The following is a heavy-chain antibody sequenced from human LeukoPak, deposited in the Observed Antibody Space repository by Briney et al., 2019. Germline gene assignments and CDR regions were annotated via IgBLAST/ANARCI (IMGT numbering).Heavy chain of an antibody. V-gene: IGHV4-30-2*01. J-gene: IGHJ5*02. Sequence: PSQTLSLTCAVSGGSISSGGYSWSWIRQPPGKGLEWIGYIYHSGSTYYNPSLKSRVTISVDTSKNQFSLKLSSVTAADTAVYYCARTLLSGSYSFDPWGQGTLVTVSS. CDR3: ARTLLSGSYSFDP. D-gene: IGHD1-26*01. CDR1: GGSISSGGYS. CDR2: IYHSGST.